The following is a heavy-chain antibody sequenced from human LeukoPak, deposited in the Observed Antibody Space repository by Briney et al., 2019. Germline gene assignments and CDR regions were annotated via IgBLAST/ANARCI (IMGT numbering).Heavy chain of an antibody. Sequence: SETLSLTCTVSGGSISSYYWSWIRQPPGKGLEWIGYIYYSGSTNYNPSLKSRVTISVDTSKNQFSLKLSSVAAADTAVYYCARAQYSSSPGDYWGQGTLVTVSS. CDR2: IYYSGST. CDR3: ARAQYSSSPGDY. J-gene: IGHJ4*02. V-gene: IGHV4-59*01. D-gene: IGHD6-6*01. CDR1: GGSISSYY.